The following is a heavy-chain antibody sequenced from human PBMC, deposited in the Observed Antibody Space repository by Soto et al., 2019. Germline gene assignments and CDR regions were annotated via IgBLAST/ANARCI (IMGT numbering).Heavy chain of an antibody. D-gene: IGHD1-26*01. CDR3: AREIVGARSYYYYYGMDV. Sequence: LSLTCTVSGGSISSGGYYWSWIRQHPGKGLEWIGYIYYSGSTYYNPSLKSRVTISVDTSKNQFSLKLSSVTAADTAVYYCAREIVGARSYYYYYGMDVWGQGTTVTVSS. CDR1: GGSISSGGYY. V-gene: IGHV4-31*03. CDR2: IYYSGST. J-gene: IGHJ6*02.